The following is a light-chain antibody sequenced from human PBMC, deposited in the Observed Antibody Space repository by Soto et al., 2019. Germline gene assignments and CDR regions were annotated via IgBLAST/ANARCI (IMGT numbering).Light chain of an antibody. Sequence: QSALTQPRLVSASPGQSVTISCTGTSSDVGRYDYVSWYQQHPGKAPKLIVYDVTERPSGVPDRFSGSKSGNTASLTISGLQAEDEADYSCCSFAGSYSYVFGTATKLTVL. J-gene: IGLJ1*01. CDR1: SSDVGRYDY. CDR3: CSFAGSYSYV. CDR2: DVT. V-gene: IGLV2-11*01.